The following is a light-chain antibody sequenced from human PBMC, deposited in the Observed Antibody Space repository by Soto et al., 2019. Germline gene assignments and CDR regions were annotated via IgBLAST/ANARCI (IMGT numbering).Light chain of an antibody. Sequence: EIVLTQSPGTLSLSPGERATLSCRASQSVSSSYLAWYQHKRGQAPRLLVYGASSRATGIPDRFSVSGSGTDFTLTISRLEPADSAVYYCQQYGSSPTFGGGTKVDIK. J-gene: IGKJ4*01. CDR1: QSVSSSY. CDR3: QQYGSSPT. V-gene: IGKV3-20*01. CDR2: GAS.